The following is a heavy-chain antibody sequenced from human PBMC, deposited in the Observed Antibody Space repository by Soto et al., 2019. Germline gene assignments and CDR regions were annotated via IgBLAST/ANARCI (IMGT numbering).Heavy chain of an antibody. CDR1: GYTFTSYH. CDR3: ARRALGSFDY. J-gene: IGHJ4*02. Sequence: QVPLVQSGAEVKKPGASVRVFCKASGYTFTSYHMHWVRQAPGQGLEWMGIINLSDGGATYAQDFQGRATMTRDTSTSTLYMELSSLRSEDTAIYYCARRALGSFDYWGQGTLVTVSS. CDR2: INLSDGGA. V-gene: IGHV1-46*01.